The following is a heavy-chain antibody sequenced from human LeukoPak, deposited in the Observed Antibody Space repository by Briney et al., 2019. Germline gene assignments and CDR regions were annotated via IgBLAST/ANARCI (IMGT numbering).Heavy chain of an antibody. V-gene: IGHV3-21*01. Sequence: SGGSLRLSCAASGFTFSSYSMNWVRQAPGKGLEWVSSISSSSSYIYYADSVKGRFTISRDNAKNSLYLQMNSLRAEDTAVYYCATPPAAYSGSYCWGQGTLVTVSS. J-gene: IGHJ4*02. CDR1: GFTFSSYS. D-gene: IGHD1-26*01. CDR2: ISSSSSYI. CDR3: ATPPAAYSGSYC.